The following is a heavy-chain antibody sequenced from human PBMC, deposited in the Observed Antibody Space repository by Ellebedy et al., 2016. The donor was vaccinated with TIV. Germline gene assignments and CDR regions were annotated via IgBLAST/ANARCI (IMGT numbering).Heavy chain of an antibody. J-gene: IGHJ4*02. Sequence: SETLSLTCAVSGGSISGYYWNWIRQAPGQGLEYIGYIFYTGSTRYDPSLRSRVTISLDTPKNQFSLQLSSVTAADTAVYYCARGGTITAGTPVPEYWGQGNLVTVSS. CDR1: GGSISGYY. CDR3: ARGGTITAGTPVPEY. CDR2: IFYTGST. V-gene: IGHV4-59*08. D-gene: IGHD6-13*01.